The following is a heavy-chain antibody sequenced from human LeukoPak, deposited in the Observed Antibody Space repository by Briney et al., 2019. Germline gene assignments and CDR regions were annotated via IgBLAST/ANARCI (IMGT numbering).Heavy chain of an antibody. Sequence: GGSLRLSCAASGFTFRSFAMHWVRQAPGKGLEWVAVIWYDGSNKYYADSVKGRFTISRDNSKNTLYLQMNSLRAEDTAVYYCARDRGLVTLATLDYWGQGTLVTVSS. CDR1: GFTFRSFA. CDR2: IWYDGSNK. V-gene: IGHV3-33*08. J-gene: IGHJ4*02. CDR3: ARDRGLVTLATLDY. D-gene: IGHD3-9*01.